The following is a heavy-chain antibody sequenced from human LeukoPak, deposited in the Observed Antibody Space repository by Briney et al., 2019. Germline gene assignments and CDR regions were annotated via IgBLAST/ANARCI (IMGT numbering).Heavy chain of an antibody. V-gene: IGHV4-61*02. CDR2: ICTRGST. J-gene: IGHJ3*02. CDR1: GGAISSGSYY. CDR3: ARFKRGGYDAFDI. D-gene: IGHD3-16*01. Sequence: KPSETLSLTCTVSGGAISSGSYYWSSSRQPAGKGLEWIGRICTRGSTTYNPTLKSRVTLSVDTPKNQFSLKLSSVPAADPAVSYCARFKRGGYDAFDIWGQGTMVTVSS.